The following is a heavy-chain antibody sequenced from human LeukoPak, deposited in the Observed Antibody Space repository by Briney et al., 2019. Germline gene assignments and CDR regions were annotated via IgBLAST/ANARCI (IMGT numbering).Heavy chain of an antibody. CDR2: IIPIFGTA. CDR3: ARDPISYCSSTSCHNWFDP. D-gene: IGHD2-2*01. V-gene: IGHV1-69*05. CDR1: GGTFSSYA. Sequence: SVKVSCKASGGTFSSYAISWVRQAPGQGLEWIGGIIPIFGTANYAQKFQGRVTITTDESTSTAYMELSSLRSEDTAVYYCARDPISYCSSTSCHNWFDPWGQGTLVTVSS. J-gene: IGHJ5*02.